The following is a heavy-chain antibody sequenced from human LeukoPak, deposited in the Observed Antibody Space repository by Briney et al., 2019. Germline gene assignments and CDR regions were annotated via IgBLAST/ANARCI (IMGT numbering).Heavy chain of an antibody. CDR1: GFTVSSNY. J-gene: IGHJ6*02. CDR3: AREGSYSRYYYYGMDV. V-gene: IGHV3-53*01. Sequence: PGGSLRLSCAASGFTVSSNYMSWVRQAPGKGLEWVSVIYSGGNTYYADSVKGRFTISRDNSKNTLSLQMNSLRAEDTAVYYCAREGSYSRYYYYGMDVWGQGTTVTVSS. CDR2: IYSGGNT. D-gene: IGHD1-26*01.